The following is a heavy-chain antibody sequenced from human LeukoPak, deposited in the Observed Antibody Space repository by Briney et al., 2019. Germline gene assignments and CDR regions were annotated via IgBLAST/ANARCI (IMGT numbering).Heavy chain of an antibody. Sequence: SETLSLTCTVSGGSISGYYWSWIRQPPGKGLEFIGYIYYSGSTNYNPSLKSRVTISVDTSKNQFSLKVTSVTAADTAVYYCARTVNSGGGWFDPWGQGTLVTVSS. CDR1: GGSISGYY. J-gene: IGHJ5*02. D-gene: IGHD2-15*01. CDR2: IYYSGST. CDR3: ARTVNSGGGWFDP. V-gene: IGHV4-59*01.